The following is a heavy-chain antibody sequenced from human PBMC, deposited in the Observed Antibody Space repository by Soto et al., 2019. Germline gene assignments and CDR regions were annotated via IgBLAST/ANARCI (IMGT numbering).Heavy chain of an antibody. J-gene: IGHJ4*02. D-gene: IGHD6-19*01. CDR1: GYTFINYG. V-gene: IGHV1-18*01. CDR2: ITVNSGNT. Sequence: QGQLVQSGVEVKKPGASVKVSCKASGYTFINYGIGWVRQAPGQGLEWMGWITVNSGNTNYPQKFQGRVTMTTDTSTSTAYMELRSLTSDDTAVYYCGRGLGGGWYYFDYWGPGTLVTVSS. CDR3: GRGLGGGWYYFDY.